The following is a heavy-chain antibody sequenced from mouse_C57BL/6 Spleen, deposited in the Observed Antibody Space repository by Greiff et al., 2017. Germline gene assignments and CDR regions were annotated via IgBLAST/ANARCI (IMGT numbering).Heavy chain of an antibody. V-gene: IGHV1-81*01. Sequence: QVQLKESGAELARPGASVKLSCKASGYTFTSYGISWVKQRTGQGLEWIGEIYPRSGNTYYNEKFKGKATLTADKSSSTAYMELRSLTSEDSAVYFCARWGGLRLFLYAMDYWGQGTSVTVSS. D-gene: IGHD2-4*01. CDR1: GYTFTSYG. J-gene: IGHJ4*01. CDR3: ARWGGLRLFLYAMDY. CDR2: IYPRSGNT.